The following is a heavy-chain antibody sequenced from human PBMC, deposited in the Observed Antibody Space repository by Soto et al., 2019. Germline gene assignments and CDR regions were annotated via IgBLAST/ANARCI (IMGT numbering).Heavy chain of an antibody. Sequence: EVQLVESGGGLVQPGGSLRLSCVASGCTFSRYWMHWVRQAPGKGLVWVSRINSDGSGTIYADSVKGRFTISRDNAKNTLYLQMNSLRADDTAVYYCARGGDHHGFDIWGQGTMVTVSS. D-gene: IGHD2-21*02. J-gene: IGHJ3*02. V-gene: IGHV3-74*01. CDR1: GCTFSRYW. CDR2: INSDGSGT. CDR3: ARGGDHHGFDI.